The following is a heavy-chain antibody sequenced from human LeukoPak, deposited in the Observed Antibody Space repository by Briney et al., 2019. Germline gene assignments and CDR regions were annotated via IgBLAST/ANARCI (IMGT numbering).Heavy chain of an antibody. CDR3: ARTAYSDYSLGF. CDR2: ISSDGRST. J-gene: IGHJ4*02. V-gene: IGHV3-74*01. CDR1: GFSVSLYW. D-gene: IGHD5-12*01. Sequence: GGSLRLSCAASGFSVSLYWMHWVRQAPGKGLVWVLRISSDGRSTSYADSVKRRFTNSRANAKNTLYLQMNSLRAEDTAVYYCARTAYSDYSLGFWGQGALVTVSS.